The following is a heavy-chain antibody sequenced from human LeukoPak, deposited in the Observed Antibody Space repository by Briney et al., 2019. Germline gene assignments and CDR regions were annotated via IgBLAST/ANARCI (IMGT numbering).Heavy chain of an antibody. Sequence: SETLSLTCTVSGGSISSSSYYWGWIRQPPGKGLEWIGSIYYSGSTYYNPSLKSRVTISVDTSKNQFSLKLSSVTAADTAVYYCARVKGIAVAGIPDWGQGTLVTVSS. J-gene: IGHJ4*02. D-gene: IGHD6-19*01. CDR3: ARVKGIAVAGIPD. V-gene: IGHV4-39*07. CDR1: GGSISSSSYY. CDR2: IYYSGST.